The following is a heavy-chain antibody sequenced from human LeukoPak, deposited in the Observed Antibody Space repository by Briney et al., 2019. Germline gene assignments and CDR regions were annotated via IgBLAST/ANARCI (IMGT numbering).Heavy chain of an antibody. V-gene: IGHV3-66*01. CDR1: GFTVTNDY. Sequence: GGSLRLSCAVSGFTVTNDYMNWVRQAPGKGLEWVSIIYSGGSTYYADSVKGRFTISRDSSNNTLFLQMSNLGADDSGLYYCATDVRSSPLGFWGHGTLVTVSS. D-gene: IGHD6-13*01. CDR3: ATDVRSSPLGF. CDR2: IYSGGST. J-gene: IGHJ4*01.